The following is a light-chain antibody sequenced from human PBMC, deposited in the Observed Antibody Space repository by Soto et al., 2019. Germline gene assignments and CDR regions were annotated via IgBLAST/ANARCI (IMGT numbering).Light chain of an antibody. V-gene: IGKV3-11*01. CDR2: DAS. J-gene: IGKJ4*01. CDR3: HQRSNSPST. CDR1: QSVSSY. Sequence: EIVLTQSPATLSLSPGERATLSCRASQSVSSYLGWYQQKPGQAPMLLIYDASNRATGIPARFSGSGSGTDFTLTITSLEPEDFALYYCHQRSNSPSTFGGGTKVEIK.